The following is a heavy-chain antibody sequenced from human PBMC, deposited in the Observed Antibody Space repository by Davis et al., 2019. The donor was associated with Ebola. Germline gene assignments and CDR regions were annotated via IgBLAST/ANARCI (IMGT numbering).Heavy chain of an antibody. Sequence: ASVNVSRKASVYTFTDYNIHWMRQAPGQGLEWLGRVILKSGATNYAQKFQGRVTMTRDTSISTVYMELSSLRYDDTADYYCARGHNYAHEYWGQGTLVTVSS. CDR1: VYTFTDYN. D-gene: IGHD4-11*01. CDR2: VILKSGAT. V-gene: IGHV1-2*06. CDR3: ARGHNYAHEY. J-gene: IGHJ4*02.